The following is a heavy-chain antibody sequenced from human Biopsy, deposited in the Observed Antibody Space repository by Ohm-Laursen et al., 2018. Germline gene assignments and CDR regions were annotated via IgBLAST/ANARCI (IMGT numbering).Heavy chain of an antibody. V-gene: IGHV3-30*18. D-gene: IGHD3-22*01. CDR2: ILYDGSSQ. Sequence: SLRLSCAASGFPFSSYHIHWVRQAPGKGLEWVAVILYDGSSQYYVNSVKGRFTISRDNSKNTAYLQMISLGAEDTAVYYCAKSRESSGYYLVDWGQGTLVTVSS. J-gene: IGHJ4*02. CDR3: AKSRESSGYYLVD. CDR1: GFPFSSYH.